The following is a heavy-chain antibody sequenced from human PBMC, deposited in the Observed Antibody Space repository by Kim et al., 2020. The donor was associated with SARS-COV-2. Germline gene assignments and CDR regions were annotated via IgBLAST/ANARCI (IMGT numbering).Heavy chain of an antibody. Sequence: SQTLSLTCAISGDSVSSISATWNWIRQSPSRGLEWLGRTYYRSKWYSDYAVSVRGRIIINADTSKNQFSLQLNSVTPEDTAMYYCAKWQGRCSGGSCYHKWFDPGGQGTLVTVSS. J-gene: IGHJ5*02. CDR3: AKWQGRCSGGSCYHKWFDP. CDR2: TYYRSKWYS. D-gene: IGHD2-15*01. V-gene: IGHV6-1*01. CDR1: GDSVSSISAT.